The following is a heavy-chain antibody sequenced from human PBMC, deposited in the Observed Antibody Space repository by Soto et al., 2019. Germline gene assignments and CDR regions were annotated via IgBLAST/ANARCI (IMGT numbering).Heavy chain of an antibody. J-gene: IGHJ6*02. CDR2: IIPMFGAA. Sequence: QVQLVQSGAEVKKPGSSVKVSCKASGGTFSSYAISWVRQAPGQGLEWMVRIIPMFGAADYAQNFQGRLTITADESKGTAYMELSSLRSEDTAVYYCAIVVAEGETWIHLISMDVWGQGTTVTVSS. CDR1: GGTFSSYA. V-gene: IGHV1-69*18. CDR3: AIVVAEGETWIHLISMDV. D-gene: IGHD5-18*01.